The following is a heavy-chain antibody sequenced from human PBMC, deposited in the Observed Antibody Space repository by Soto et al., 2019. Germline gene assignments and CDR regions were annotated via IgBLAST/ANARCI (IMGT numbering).Heavy chain of an antibody. D-gene: IGHD4-4*01. J-gene: IGHJ4*02. Sequence: QVQLVQSGAEVKKPGASVKVSCKASGYTFTSDGISWVRQAPGQGLEWMGWISAYNGNTNYAQKLQGRVTMTTDTSTSTDYMELRSLRSDDTAVYYCARDGAWRDYSNSGRDWGQGTLVTVSS. V-gene: IGHV1-18*01. CDR1: GYTFTSDG. CDR3: ARDGAWRDYSNSGRD. CDR2: ISAYNGNT.